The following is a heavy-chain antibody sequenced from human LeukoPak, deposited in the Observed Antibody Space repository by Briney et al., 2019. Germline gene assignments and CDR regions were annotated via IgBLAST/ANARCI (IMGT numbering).Heavy chain of an antibody. CDR3: ARDGYRLSGYFYYMDV. D-gene: IGHD2-2*03. J-gene: IGHJ6*03. V-gene: IGHV1-18*01. Sequence: ASVKVSCKASGDTFASFGITWVRQAPGQGLEWMGWINTHNGDTNYAQKLQGRVTMTTDTSTSTAYMELRSLRSDDTAVYYCARDGYRLSGYFYYMDVWGKGTTVTVSS. CDR1: GDTFASFG. CDR2: INTHNGDT.